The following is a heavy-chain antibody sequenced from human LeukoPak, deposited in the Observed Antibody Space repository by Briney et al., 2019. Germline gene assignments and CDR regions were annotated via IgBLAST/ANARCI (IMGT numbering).Heavy chain of an antibody. CDR3: ARNDPTVLYDSSSYYYSWFDP. Sequence: NPSETLSLTCTVSGGSISSSSYYWGWIRQPPGKGLEWTGSIYYSGSTYYNPSLKSRVTISVDTSKNQFSLKLSSVTAADTAVYYCARNDPTVLYDSSSYYYSWFDPWGQGTLVTVSS. CDR1: GGSISSSSYY. V-gene: IGHV4-39*07. D-gene: IGHD3-22*01. CDR2: IYYSGST. J-gene: IGHJ5*02.